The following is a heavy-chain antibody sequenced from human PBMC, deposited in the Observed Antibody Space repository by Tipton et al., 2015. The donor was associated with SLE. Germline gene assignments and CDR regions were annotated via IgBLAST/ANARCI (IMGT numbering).Heavy chain of an antibody. CDR2: IYYSGST. Sequence: TLSLTCTVSGGSISSSRYYWGWIRQPPGKGLEWIGTIYYSGSTYYNPSLKSRVTISVDTSKNQFSLKLSSVTAADTAVYYCARAPNWADFDYWGQGTLVTVSS. CDR1: GGSISSSRYY. D-gene: IGHD7-27*01. J-gene: IGHJ4*02. V-gene: IGHV4-39*07. CDR3: ARAPNWADFDY.